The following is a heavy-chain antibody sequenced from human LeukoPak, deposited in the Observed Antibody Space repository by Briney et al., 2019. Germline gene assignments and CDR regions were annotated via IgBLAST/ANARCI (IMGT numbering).Heavy chain of an antibody. V-gene: IGHV3-30*18. CDR2: ISYDGSNT. CDR1: GFTFSSYG. D-gene: IGHD6-19*01. Sequence: GGSLRLSCAASGFTFSSYGMQWVRQAPGKGLEWVAVISYDGSNTYYADSVKGRFTIFRDNSKNTLYLQMNSLRVEDTAVYHCAKDLEPYTSGWYGDYWGQGTLVTVSS. CDR3: AKDLEPYTSGWYGDY. J-gene: IGHJ4*02.